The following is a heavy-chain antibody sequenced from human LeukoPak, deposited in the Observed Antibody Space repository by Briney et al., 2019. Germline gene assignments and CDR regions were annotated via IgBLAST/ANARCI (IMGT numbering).Heavy chain of an antibody. D-gene: IGHD4-17*01. CDR1: GESFSGYY. CDR2: INHSGST. V-gene: IGHV4-34*01. J-gene: IGHJ4*02. CDR3: ARVFTVTTGEDY. Sequence: SETLSLTCAVYGESFSGYYWSWIRQPPGKGLEWIGEINHSGSTNYNPSLKSRVTISVDTSKNQFSLKLSSVTAADTAVYYCARVFTVTTGEDYWGQGTLVTVSS.